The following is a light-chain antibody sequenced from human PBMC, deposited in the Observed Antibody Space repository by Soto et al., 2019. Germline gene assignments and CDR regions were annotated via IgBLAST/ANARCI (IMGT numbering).Light chain of an antibody. V-gene: IGKV3-20*01. Sequence: EIVLTQSPGTLSLSPGERATLSCRASQSVSSNYLAWYQQKPGQAPRLLINGASNRATGIPDRFSGSGSGTAFPLTTSRLEPEDFAVYYCQHSGPSQGWTFGQGTKLEIK. J-gene: IGKJ1*01. CDR1: QSVSSNY. CDR3: QHSGPSQGWT. CDR2: GAS.